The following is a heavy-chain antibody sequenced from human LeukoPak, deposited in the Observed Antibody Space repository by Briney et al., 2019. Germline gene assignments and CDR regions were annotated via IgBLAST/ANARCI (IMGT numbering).Heavy chain of an antibody. CDR2: INGDGSSI. CDR3: AKGGTTVVDY. J-gene: IGHJ4*02. D-gene: IGHD4-23*01. V-gene: IGHV3-74*03. CDR1: GFTVSSNY. Sequence: GGSLRLSCAASGFTVSSNYMSWVRQAPGKGLVWVSRINGDGSSITYADSVKGRFTISRDNAKNTLYLQMNSLRAEDTAVYYCAKGGTTVVDYWGQGTLVTVS.